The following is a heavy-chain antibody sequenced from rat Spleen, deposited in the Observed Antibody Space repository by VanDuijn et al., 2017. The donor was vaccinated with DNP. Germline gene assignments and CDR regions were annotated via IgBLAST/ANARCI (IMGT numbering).Heavy chain of an antibody. Sequence: EVKFVESGGGLVQPGRSLKLSCAASGFTFNNYWMTWIRQAPGKGLEWIASITNTGGTTYYPDSVQGRFTISRDNVKSTLYLQMNSLRSEDTATYYCTRDWALYWGQGVMVTVSS. CDR3: TRDWALY. V-gene: IGHV5-31*01. J-gene: IGHJ2*01. D-gene: IGHD4-6*01. CDR1: GFTFNNYW. CDR2: ITNTGGTT.